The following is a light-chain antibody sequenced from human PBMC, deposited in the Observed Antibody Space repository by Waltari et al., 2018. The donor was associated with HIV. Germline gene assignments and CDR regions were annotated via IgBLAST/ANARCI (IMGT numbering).Light chain of an antibody. J-gene: IGLJ2*01. CDR1: RSNIGRNV. CDR3: AAWDDNLNAL. Sequence: QSALTQPPSASGTPGQRVTISCSGTRSNIGRNVVNWYPVLPKTAPKLLIYKNNHRPSGVPDRFSGSKSGTSASLAISGLHSEDEADYYCAAWDDNLNALFGGGTKLTVL. V-gene: IGLV1-44*01. CDR2: KNN.